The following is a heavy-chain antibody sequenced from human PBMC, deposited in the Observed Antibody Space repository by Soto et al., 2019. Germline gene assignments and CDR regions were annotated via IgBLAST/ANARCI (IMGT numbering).Heavy chain of an antibody. J-gene: IGHJ2*01. V-gene: IGHV4-30-4*01. CDR1: GGSISGGVGGLYY. CDR3: AREVIPLTTDWYFDL. D-gene: IGHD4-17*01. CDR2: IYDSWST. Sequence: QLQLRESGPGLVKPSETLSLTCTVSGGSISGGVGGLYYWSWIRQPPGKGLEWIGYIYDSWSTYYNPSLKSRVTVYVDTSKNQFSLRLSSVTAADSAVYYCAREVIPLTTDWYFDLWGLGTLVTVSS.